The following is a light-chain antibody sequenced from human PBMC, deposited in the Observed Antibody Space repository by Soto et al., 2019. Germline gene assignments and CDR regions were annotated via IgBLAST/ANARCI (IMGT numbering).Light chain of an antibody. CDR2: AVS. J-gene: IGKJ4*01. V-gene: IGKV1-16*01. CDR3: QQANSFPLT. CDR1: QDISNS. Sequence: DIQMTQSPSSLSAFIGDRVTITCRASQDISNSLAWVQEKPGKAPKSLIYAVSTLQSGVSSRFSGSGFGMYFTLTISSLQPEDFATYYCQQANSFPLTFGGGTKVEIK.